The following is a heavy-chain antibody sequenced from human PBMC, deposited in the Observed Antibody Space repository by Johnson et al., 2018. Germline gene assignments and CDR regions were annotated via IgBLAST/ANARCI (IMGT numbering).Heavy chain of an antibody. Sequence: QVQLVESGAEVKKPGASVKVSCKTSGYIFTNSYIHWVRQAPGQGLEWMGIINPSGGSTTYAQRFQGRVTMTRDTSTGTAYMEVSRLTSEDTAMYYCARVKDGHYSDGYDAFDVWGQGTMVTVSS. CDR3: ARVKDGHYSDGYDAFDV. V-gene: IGHV1-46*01. CDR2: INPSGGST. D-gene: IGHD3-22*01. J-gene: IGHJ3*01. CDR1: GYIFTNSY.